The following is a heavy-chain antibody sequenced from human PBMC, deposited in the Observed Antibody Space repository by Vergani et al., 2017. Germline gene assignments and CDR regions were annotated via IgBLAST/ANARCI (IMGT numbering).Heavy chain of an antibody. CDR3: AXGSVTIFGVVTGGAYYYYMDV. J-gene: IGHJ6*03. CDR2: IIPIFGTA. D-gene: IGHD3-3*01. V-gene: IGHV1-69*01. CDR1: GGTFSSYA. Sequence: QVQLVQSGAEVKKPGSSVKVSCKASGGTFSSYAISWVRQAPGQGLEWMGGIIPIFGTANYAQKFQGRVTITADESTSTAYMELSSLRSEDTAVYYCAXGSVTIFGVVTGGAYYYYMDVGGKGTTVTVSS.